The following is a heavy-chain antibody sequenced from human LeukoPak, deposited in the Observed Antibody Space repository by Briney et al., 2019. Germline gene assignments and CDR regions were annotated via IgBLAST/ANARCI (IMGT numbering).Heavy chain of an antibody. CDR1: GYSFTSYW. J-gene: IGHJ4*02. CDR2: IYPGDSDT. CDR3: ARGGVSFFDWLAFDY. V-gene: IGHV5-51*01. Sequence: GESLKISCKGSGYSFTSYWIGWVRQMPGKGLEWMGIIYPGDSDTRYSPSFQGQVTISADKSISTAYLQWSSLKASDTAMYYCARGGVSFFDWLAFDYWGQGTLVTVSS. D-gene: IGHD3-9*01.